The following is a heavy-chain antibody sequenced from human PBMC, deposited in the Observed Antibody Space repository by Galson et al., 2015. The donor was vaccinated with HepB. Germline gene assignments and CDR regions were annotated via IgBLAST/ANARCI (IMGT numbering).Heavy chain of an antibody. V-gene: IGHV3-48*03. J-gene: IGHJ5*02. CDR3: ARDSRATFGEPNWFDP. CDR2: ISATGTTI. CDR1: GFTFSSYN. D-gene: IGHD3-3*01. Sequence: SLRLSCAASGFTFSSYNMDWVRQAPGKGLDWISYISATGTTIEYADSVKGRFTISRDNAKNSLYLQVNSLRVEDTAVYYCARDSRATFGEPNWFDPWGQGTLVIVSS.